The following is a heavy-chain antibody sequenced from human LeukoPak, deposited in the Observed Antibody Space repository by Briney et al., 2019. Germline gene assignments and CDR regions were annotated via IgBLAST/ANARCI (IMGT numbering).Heavy chain of an antibody. V-gene: IGHV3-48*04. D-gene: IGHD6-13*01. CDR3: ARAGSSHDY. Sequence: GGSLRLSCAASGFTFSSYGMHWVRQAPGKGLEWVSYISSSGSTIYYADSVKGRFTISRDNAKSSLSLQVNSLRAEDTAAYYCARAGSSHDYWGQGTLVTVSS. CDR1: GFTFSSYG. CDR2: ISSSGSTI. J-gene: IGHJ4*02.